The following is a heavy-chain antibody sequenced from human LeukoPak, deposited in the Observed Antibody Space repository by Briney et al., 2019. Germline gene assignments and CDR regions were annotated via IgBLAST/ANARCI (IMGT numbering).Heavy chain of an antibody. CDR2: ISYDGSNK. D-gene: IGHD5-18*01. V-gene: IGHV3-30-3*01. CDR3: ARGSLSKIQLWFRLDY. CDR1: GLTFSSYA. J-gene: IGHJ4*02. Sequence: GGSLRLSCAASGLTFSSYAMHWVRQAPGKGLEWVAVISYDGSNKYYADSVKGRFTISRDNSKNTLYLQMNSLRAEDTAVYYCARGSLSKIQLWFRLDYWGQGTLVTVSS.